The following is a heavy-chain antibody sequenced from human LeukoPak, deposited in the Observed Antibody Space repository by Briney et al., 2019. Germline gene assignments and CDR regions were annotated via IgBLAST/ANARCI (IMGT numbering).Heavy chain of an antibody. CDR2: ISHSGGSS. D-gene: IGHD3-22*01. CDR3: AKDGAPYYYDSSGYWNY. J-gene: IGHJ4*02. CDR1: GFSFSSFP. Sequence: GGSLRLSCAASGFSFSSFPMSWVRQAPGKGLEWVSTISHSGGSSYYADSVKGRFTISRDNSKNTLYLQMNSLRAEDTAVYYCAKDGAPYYYDSSGYWNYWGQGTLVTVSS. V-gene: IGHV3-23*01.